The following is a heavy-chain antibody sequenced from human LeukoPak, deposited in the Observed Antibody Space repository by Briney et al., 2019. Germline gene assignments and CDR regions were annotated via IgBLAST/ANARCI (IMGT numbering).Heavy chain of an antibody. D-gene: IGHD1-26*01. CDR3: ASGGVGGSAY. Sequence: PGGSLRLSCAASGFTVSSNYMSWVRQAPGKGLEWVSIIYGGGSTYSAASVMGRFTISRHNSKNTPCLQMTSLSPEDPAVYYCASGGVGGSAYWGQGTLVTVSS. V-gene: IGHV3-53*04. CDR1: GFTVSSNY. CDR2: IYGGGST. J-gene: IGHJ1*01.